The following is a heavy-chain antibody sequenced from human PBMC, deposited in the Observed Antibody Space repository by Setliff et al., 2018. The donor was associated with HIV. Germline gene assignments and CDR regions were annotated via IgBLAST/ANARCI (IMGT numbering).Heavy chain of an antibody. J-gene: IGHJ5*02. CDR1: GGSISSYY. D-gene: IGHD2-15*01. Sequence: SETLSLTCTVSGGSISSYYWSWIRQPPGKGLEWIGYIYYSGSTNYNPPLKSRVTISVDTSKNQFSLKLSSVTAADTAVYYCASLLGYCSGGSCYSGWFDPWGQGTLVTV. V-gene: IGHV4-59*01. CDR2: IYYSGST. CDR3: ASLLGYCSGGSCYSGWFDP.